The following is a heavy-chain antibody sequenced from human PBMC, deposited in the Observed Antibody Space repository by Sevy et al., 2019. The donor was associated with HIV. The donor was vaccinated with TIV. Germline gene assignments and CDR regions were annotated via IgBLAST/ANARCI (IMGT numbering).Heavy chain of an antibody. J-gene: IGHJ4*02. CDR1: GYMFIAYF. CDR2: INPNSGDT. Sequence: ASVKVSCKASGYMFIAYFIHWVRQAPGQGLEWMGRINPNSGDTNSAQKFQGRVTMTRDTSINTVYMELSRPRSDDTAVYSCARVVYYDSTAYYFDYWGQGTLVTVSS. D-gene: IGHD3-22*01. V-gene: IGHV1-2*06. CDR3: ARVVYYDSTAYYFDY.